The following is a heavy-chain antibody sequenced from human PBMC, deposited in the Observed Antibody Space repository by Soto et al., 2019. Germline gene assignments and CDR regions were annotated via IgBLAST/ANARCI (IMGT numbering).Heavy chain of an antibody. D-gene: IGHD3-3*01. CDR1: GYTFTSYG. CDR3: ARVHSLEWLLTWFDP. V-gene: IGHV1-18*01. CDR2: ISAYNGNT. J-gene: IGHJ5*02. Sequence: ASVKVSCKASGYTFTSYGIGWVRQAPGQGLEWMGWISAYNGNTNYAQKLQGRVTMTTDTSTSTAYMELRSLRSDDTAVYYCARVHSLEWLLTWFDPWGQGTLVTVSS.